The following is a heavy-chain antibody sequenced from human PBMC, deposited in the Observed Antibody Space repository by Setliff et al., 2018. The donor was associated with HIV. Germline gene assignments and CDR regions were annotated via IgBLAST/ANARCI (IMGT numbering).Heavy chain of an antibody. Sequence: SETLSLTCTVSGGSISSSNHYWAWIRQPPGKGLEWIGTIFYTESAYYSPSLKSRVTMSVTTSKNQFSLRLTSVTAADTAVYYCARLVSSSSKFDSWGQGTLVTVSS. D-gene: IGHD6-6*01. CDR2: IFYTESA. V-gene: IGHV4-39*07. J-gene: IGHJ4*02. CDR1: GGSISSSNHY. CDR3: ARLVSSSSKFDS.